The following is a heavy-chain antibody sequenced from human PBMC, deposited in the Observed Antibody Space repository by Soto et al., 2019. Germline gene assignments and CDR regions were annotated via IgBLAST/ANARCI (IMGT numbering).Heavy chain of an antibody. D-gene: IGHD6-6*01. J-gene: IGHJ6*03. CDR1: RFTFSSYA. V-gene: IGHV3-23*01. Sequence: EVQLLESGGGLVQPGGSLRLSCAASRFTFSSYAMSWVRQAPGKGQEWVSAISGSGGSTYYADSVQGRFTISRDNSKNTLYLQMNSLRAEDTAVYYCAKGRYSSSSYYYYMDVWGKGTTVTVSS. CDR2: ISGSGGST. CDR3: AKGRYSSSSYYYYMDV.